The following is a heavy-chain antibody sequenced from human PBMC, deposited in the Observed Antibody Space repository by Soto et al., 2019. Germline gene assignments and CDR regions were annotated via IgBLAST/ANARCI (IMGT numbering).Heavy chain of an antibody. CDR2: ISGDGVTT. D-gene: IGHD3-9*01. J-gene: IGHJ4*02. V-gene: IGHV3-74*01. CDR3: AREYYGLLTGYYTDY. CDR1: GFPFSSYW. Sequence: EVQLVESGGDLVQRGGSLRLSCAASGFPFSSYWMHWVRHTPGKGLDWVALISGDGVTTYYADSVTGRFTVSRDNAKNTLSLQISGLRAEDTAVYYCAREYYGLLTGYYTDYWGQGTLVSVS.